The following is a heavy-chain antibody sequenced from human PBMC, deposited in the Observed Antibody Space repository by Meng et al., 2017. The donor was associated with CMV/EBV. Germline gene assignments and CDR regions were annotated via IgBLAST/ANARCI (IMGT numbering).Heavy chain of an antibody. J-gene: IGHJ6*02. Sequence: GESLKISCAASGFTSSSYAMHWVRQAPGKGLEWVAVISYDGSNKYYADSVKGRFTISRDNSKNTLYLQMNSLRAEDTAVYYCARAMVNDFWSGSIVYYYYGMDVWGQGTTVTVSS. CDR2: ISYDGSNK. CDR1: GFTSSSYA. V-gene: IGHV3-30-3*01. D-gene: IGHD3-3*01. CDR3: ARAMVNDFWSGSIVYYYYGMDV.